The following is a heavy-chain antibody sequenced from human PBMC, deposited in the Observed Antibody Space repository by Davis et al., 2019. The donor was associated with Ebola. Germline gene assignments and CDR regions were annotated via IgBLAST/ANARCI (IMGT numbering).Heavy chain of an antibody. CDR1: GYTFSAYA. J-gene: IGHJ5*01. Sequence: ASVKVSCKASGYTFSAYAMHWVRQAPGQGLGGRGGTTVNIVNTNFPKKFQGRVTITRDTSATTAYMELGSLSSEDTAVYYCARELVGGAGRFDSWGLGTLVTVSS. CDR2: TTVNIVNT. V-gene: IGHV1-3*01. D-gene: IGHD2-15*01. CDR3: ARELVGGAGRFDS.